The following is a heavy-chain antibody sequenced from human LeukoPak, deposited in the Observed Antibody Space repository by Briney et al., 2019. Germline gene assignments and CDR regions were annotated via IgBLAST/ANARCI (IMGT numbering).Heavy chain of an antibody. CDR1: GGSISRYY. CDR2: MYSSGSP. Sequence: SGTLSLTCTVSGGSISRYYCSWLRQPPGKGLEWIGYMYSSGSPYYNPSFKSRVTISADSSKNQFSLKLISATAADTAVYYCARGHSDGWYPYIDYWGQGSLVTVSS. D-gene: IGHD6-19*01. J-gene: IGHJ4*02. CDR3: ARGHSDGWYPYIDY. V-gene: IGHV4-59*01.